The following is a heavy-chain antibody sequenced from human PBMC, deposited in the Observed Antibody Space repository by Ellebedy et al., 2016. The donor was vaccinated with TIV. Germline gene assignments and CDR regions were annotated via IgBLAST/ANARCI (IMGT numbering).Heavy chain of an antibody. D-gene: IGHD3-22*01. CDR2: INHSGST. CDR3: AGGVVVTAFDY. Sequence: MPSETLSLTCAVYGGSFSGYYWSWIRQPPGKGLEWIGEINHSGSTNYNPSLKSRVTISVDTSKNQFSLKLSSVTAADTAVYYCAGGVVVTAFDYWGQGTLVTVSS. CDR1: GGSFSGYY. V-gene: IGHV4-34*01. J-gene: IGHJ4*02.